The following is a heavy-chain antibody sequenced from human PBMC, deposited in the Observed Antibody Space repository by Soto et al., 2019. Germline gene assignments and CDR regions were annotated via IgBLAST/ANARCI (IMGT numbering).Heavy chain of an antibody. V-gene: IGHV3-9*01. CDR1: GFTFDDYP. CDR3: VRAQGLYKPGTSLDY. J-gene: IGHJ4*02. Sequence: SLRLSCAASGFTFDDYPMHWVRQAPGQGLERVSGIPWNSANIGYADSVKGRFTLSRDNAKKSLYLQMNSLRTEDTAFYYCVRAQGLYKPGTSLDYWGRAILVTVSS. D-gene: IGHD1-20*01. CDR2: IPWNSANI.